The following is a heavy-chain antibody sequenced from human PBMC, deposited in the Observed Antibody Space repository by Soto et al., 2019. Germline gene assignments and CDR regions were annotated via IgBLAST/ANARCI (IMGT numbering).Heavy chain of an antibody. CDR2: IKSKTDGGTT. J-gene: IGHJ4*01. Sequence: GGFLRLSCAASGFTFSTPCMSWVRQAPGKGLEWVGRIKSKTDGGTTDYAAPVKGRFTISGDDSKNTLYLQMNSLKTEDTAVYYCTTDYPRSLPGYWGHGTLVTVSS. V-gene: IGHV3-15*01. CDR1: GFTFSTPC. CDR3: TTDYPRSLPGY.